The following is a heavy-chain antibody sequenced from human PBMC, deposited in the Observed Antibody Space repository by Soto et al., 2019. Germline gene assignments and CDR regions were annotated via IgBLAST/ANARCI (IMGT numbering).Heavy chain of an antibody. J-gene: IGHJ4*02. CDR3: ASTAHSSGWYSGGFDY. CDR2: IYHSGST. D-gene: IGHD6-19*01. CDR1: GGSISSGGYS. V-gene: IGHV4-30-2*01. Sequence: SETLSLTCAVSGGSISSGGYSWSWIRQPPGKGLEWIGYIYHSGSTYYNPSLKSRVTISVDRSKNQFSLKLSSVTAADTAVYYCASTAHSSGWYSGGFDYWGQGTLVTVSS.